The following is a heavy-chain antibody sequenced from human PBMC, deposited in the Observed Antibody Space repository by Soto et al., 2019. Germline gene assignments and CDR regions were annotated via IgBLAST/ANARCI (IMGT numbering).Heavy chain of an antibody. CDR2: INPNSGGA. CDR1: GYTFTDYY. Sequence: ASVTVSCKASGYTFTDYYMYWVRQAPGQGPEWMGGINPNSGGAIYAQKFQGRVTMTRDTSISTAYTELSRLTSDDTAVYYCARDPIGGGAPYYFDYWGQGTLVTVSS. J-gene: IGHJ4*02. CDR3: ARDPIGGGAPYYFDY. D-gene: IGHD3-16*01. V-gene: IGHV1-2*02.